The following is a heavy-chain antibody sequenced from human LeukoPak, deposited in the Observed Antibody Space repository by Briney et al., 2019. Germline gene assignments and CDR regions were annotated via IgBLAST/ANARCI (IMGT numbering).Heavy chain of an antibody. Sequence: PGGSLRLSCAASGFSFSSYGMHWVRQSPGKGLEWVAVIWYDGSNKYYADSVKGRFTISRDNSKNTPYLQMNSLRAEDTALYYCAKGPSETAMATAFDYWGQGTLVTVSS. CDR2: IWYDGSNK. D-gene: IGHD5-18*01. CDR1: GFSFSSYG. V-gene: IGHV3-33*06. CDR3: AKGPSETAMATAFDY. J-gene: IGHJ4*02.